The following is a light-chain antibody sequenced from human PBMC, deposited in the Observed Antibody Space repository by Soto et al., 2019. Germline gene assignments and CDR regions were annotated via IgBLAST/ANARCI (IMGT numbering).Light chain of an antibody. Sequence: EIVMTQSPSTLYVSPGEIVTFSCSVSQSVSTRLAWYQHKPGQAPRLLISGASTGATGIPARFSGSGSGTEFTLTISSLQSEDFAVYYCQQFHNWPPITFGQGTRLEIK. CDR3: QQFHNWPPIT. CDR1: QSVSTR. V-gene: IGKV3-15*01. J-gene: IGKJ5*01. CDR2: GAS.